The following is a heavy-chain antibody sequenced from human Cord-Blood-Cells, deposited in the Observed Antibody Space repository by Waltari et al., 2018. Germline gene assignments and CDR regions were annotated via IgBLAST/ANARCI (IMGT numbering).Heavy chain of an antibody. CDR2: INHSGST. Sequence: QVQLQQWGAGLLKPSETLSLTCAVYGGSFSGYYWSWILQPPGKGLEWIGEINHSGSTNYNPSLKSRVTISVDTSKNQFSLKLSSVTAADTAVYYCAREGSMVRGVITWFDPWGQGTLVTVSS. J-gene: IGHJ5*02. CDR1: GGSFSGYY. D-gene: IGHD3-10*01. V-gene: IGHV4-34*01. CDR3: AREGSMVRGVITWFDP.